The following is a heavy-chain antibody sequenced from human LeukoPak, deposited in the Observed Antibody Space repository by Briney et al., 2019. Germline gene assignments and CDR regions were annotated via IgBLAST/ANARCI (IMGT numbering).Heavy chain of an antibody. CDR1: GGSFSGYC. V-gene: IGHV4-34*01. Sequence: SETLSLTCAVYGGSFSGYCWSWIRQPPGKGLEWIGEINHSGSTNYNPSLKSRVTISVDTSKNQFSLKLSSVTAADTAVYYCAGGHRTTSFDYWGQGTLVTVSS. CDR3: AGGHRTTSFDY. CDR2: INHSGST. D-gene: IGHD2/OR15-2a*01. J-gene: IGHJ4*02.